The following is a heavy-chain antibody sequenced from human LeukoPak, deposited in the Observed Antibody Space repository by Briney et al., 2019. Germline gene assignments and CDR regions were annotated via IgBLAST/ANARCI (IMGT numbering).Heavy chain of an antibody. CDR2: INHSGST. D-gene: IGHD3-16*02. J-gene: IGHJ4*02. CDR3: ASELNDYVWGSYRYFDY. V-gene: IGHV4-34*01. Sequence: SETLSLTCAVYGGSFSGYYWSWIRQPPGKGLEWIGEINHSGSTNYNPSLKSRVTISVDTSKNQFSLKLSSVTAADTAVYYCASELNDYVWGSYRYFDYWGQGTLVTVSS. CDR1: GGSFSGYY.